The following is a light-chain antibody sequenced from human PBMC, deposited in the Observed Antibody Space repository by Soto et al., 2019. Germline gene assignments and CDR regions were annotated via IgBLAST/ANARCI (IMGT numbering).Light chain of an antibody. CDR2: LNSDVSH. Sequence: QSVLTQSPSASASLGGSVKLTCTLSSGHSSYAIAWHQQQPEKGPRYLMKLNSDVSHSKGDGTPDRFSGSSSGAERYLTISSLQSEDEADYCCQTWGTGIHRVFGGGTQLNVL. V-gene: IGLV4-69*01. CDR1: SGHSSYA. CDR3: QTWGTGIHRV. J-gene: IGLJ3*02.